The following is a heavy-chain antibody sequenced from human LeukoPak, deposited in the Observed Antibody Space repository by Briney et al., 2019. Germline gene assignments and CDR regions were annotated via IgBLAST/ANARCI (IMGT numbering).Heavy chain of an antibody. CDR3: ARDELGYCSSTSYYGGEGYYYYGMDV. D-gene: IGHD2-2*01. CDR1: GFTFSSYE. CDR2: ISSSGSTI. Sequence: GGSLRLSCAASGFTFSSYEMNWVRQAPGKGLEWVSYISSSGSTIYYADSVKGRFTISRDNAKNSLYLQMNSLRAEDTAVYYCARDELGYCSSTSYYGGEGYYYYGMDVWGQGTTVTVSS. J-gene: IGHJ6*02. V-gene: IGHV3-48*03.